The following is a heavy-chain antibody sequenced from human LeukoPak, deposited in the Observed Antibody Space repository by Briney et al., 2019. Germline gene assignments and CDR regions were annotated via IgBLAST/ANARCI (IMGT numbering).Heavy chain of an antibody. Sequence: GSPLRLSCAASGFTFSSHGMHWLRQAPGKGLEGVAVIWYDGSNKYYAASVKGRFTISRDNYKNTLYLQMNSLRAEDTAVYYCARGGPSSGWSFDYWGQGTLVTVSS. V-gene: IGHV3-33*01. D-gene: IGHD6-19*01. CDR1: GFTFSSHG. CDR2: IWYDGSNK. J-gene: IGHJ4*02. CDR3: ARGGPSSGWSFDY.